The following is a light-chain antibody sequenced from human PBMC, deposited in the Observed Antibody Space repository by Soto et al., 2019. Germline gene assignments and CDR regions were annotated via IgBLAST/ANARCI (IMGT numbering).Light chain of an antibody. CDR2: IAS. V-gene: IGKV1-39*01. J-gene: IGKJ5*01. CDR1: QSISRH. Sequence: DIQVTQSPSSLSASVGDRVTITCRASQSISRHLNWYQQKPGKAPKLLINIASSLQSGVPSRFSGSGSGTDFTLTISNVQPEDFATHYCQQTYSTPQPFGQGTRLEVK. CDR3: QQTYSTPQP.